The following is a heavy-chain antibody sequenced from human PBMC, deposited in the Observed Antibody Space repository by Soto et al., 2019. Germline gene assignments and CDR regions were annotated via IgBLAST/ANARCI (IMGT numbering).Heavy chain of an antibody. CDR3: ARGSWDDVSGHYYMDV. CDR1: GDSVSSNSAG. Sequence: SQTLSLTCAISGDSVSSNSAGWNWVRQTPSRGLEWLGRTYYKSKWFNNYAASVKSRITINPDTSQNQFSLHLDSVTPEDTAVYFCARGSWDDVSGHYYMDVWGKGTTVTVSS. CDR2: TYYKSKWFN. J-gene: IGHJ6*03. D-gene: IGHD5-12*01. V-gene: IGHV6-1*01.